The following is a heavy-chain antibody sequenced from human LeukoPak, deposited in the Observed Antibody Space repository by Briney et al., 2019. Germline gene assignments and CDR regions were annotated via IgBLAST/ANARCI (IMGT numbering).Heavy chain of an antibody. CDR3: ARDHRVGATTVYYGIDV. V-gene: IGHV3-30-3*01. CDR2: ISYDGSNK. CDR1: GFTFSSYA. Sequence: GGSLRLSCAASGFTFSSYAMHWVRQAPGKGLEWVAVISYDGSNKYYADSVKGRFTISRDNSKNTLYLQMNSLRAEDTAVYYCARDHRVGATTVYYGIDVWGQGTTVTVSS. J-gene: IGHJ6*02. D-gene: IGHD1-26*01.